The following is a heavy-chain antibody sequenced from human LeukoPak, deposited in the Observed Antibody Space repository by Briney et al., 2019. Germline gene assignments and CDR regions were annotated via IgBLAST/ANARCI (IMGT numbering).Heavy chain of an antibody. D-gene: IGHD2-21*01. CDR2: INPNSGGT. CDR1: GYTFTSYG. V-gene: IGHV1-2*06. Sequence: GASVKVSCKASGYTFTSYGISWVRQAPGQGLEWMGRINPNSGGTNYAQKFQGRVTMTRDTSISTAYMELSRLRSDDTAVYYCASLGDYYFDYWGQGTLVTVSS. CDR3: ASLGDYYFDY. J-gene: IGHJ4*02.